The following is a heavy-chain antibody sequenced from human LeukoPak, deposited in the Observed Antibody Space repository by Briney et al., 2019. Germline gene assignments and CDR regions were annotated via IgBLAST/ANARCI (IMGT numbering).Heavy chain of an antibody. J-gene: IGHJ3*02. CDR1: GASIRSGDYY. CDR3: ARDCSGGSCYGAFDI. D-gene: IGHD2-15*01. V-gene: IGHV4-30-4*01. CDR2: IYDSGST. Sequence: PSETLSLTCTVSGASIRSGDYYWSWIRQPPGKGLEWIGYIYDSGSTYYNPSLKSRITISVDTSENRFSLKLSSVTATDTAVYYCARDCSGGSCYGAFDIWGQGTMVTISS.